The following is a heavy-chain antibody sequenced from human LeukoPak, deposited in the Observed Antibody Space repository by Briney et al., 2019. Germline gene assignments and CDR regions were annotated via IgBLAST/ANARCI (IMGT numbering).Heavy chain of an antibody. Sequence: GGSLRLSCAASGFTFSSYGMHWVRQAPGKGLEWVAVIWYDGSNKYYADSVKGRFTISRDNSKNTLYLQMNSLRAEDTAVYYCAKDALPMITFGGVIVDRTNWFDPWGQGTLVTVSS. CDR3: AKDALPMITFGGVIVDRTNWFDP. CDR1: GFTFSSYG. D-gene: IGHD3-16*02. CDR2: IWYDGSNK. J-gene: IGHJ5*02. V-gene: IGHV3-33*06.